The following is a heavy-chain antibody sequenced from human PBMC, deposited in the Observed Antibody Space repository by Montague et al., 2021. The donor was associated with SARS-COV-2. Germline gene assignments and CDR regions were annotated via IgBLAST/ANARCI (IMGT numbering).Heavy chain of an antibody. V-gene: IGHV4-34*01. CDR1: DGSFGDDH. CDR3: ARGHLSVSMIVVVFTSAPYYFDY. D-gene: IGHD3-22*01. Sequence: SETLSLTCAVYDGSFGDDHWSWTRQPPGKGLEWIGDIKQSGSTNXNPSLKSRVTISVDTSKNQFSLKLTSVTAADTAVYFCARGHLSVSMIVVVFTSAPYYFDYWGRGAQVTVSS. J-gene: IGHJ4*02. CDR2: IKQSGST.